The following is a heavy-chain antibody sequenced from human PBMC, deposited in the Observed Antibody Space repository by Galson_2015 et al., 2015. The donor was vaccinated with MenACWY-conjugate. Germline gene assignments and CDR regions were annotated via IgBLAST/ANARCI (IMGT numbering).Heavy chain of an antibody. V-gene: IGHV1-2*04. CDR2: INPNSGGT. J-gene: IGHJ3*02. CDR3: ARGIPPYDYVWGSYRSYAFVI. Sequence: SVKASCKAFGYTFTGKYMHWVRQAPGQGLEWMGWINPNSGGTNYAQKFQGWVTMTRDTSISTAYMELSRLRSDDTVVYYCARGIPPYDYVWGSYRSYAFVIWGQGTMVTVSS. D-gene: IGHD3-16*02. CDR1: GYTFTGKY.